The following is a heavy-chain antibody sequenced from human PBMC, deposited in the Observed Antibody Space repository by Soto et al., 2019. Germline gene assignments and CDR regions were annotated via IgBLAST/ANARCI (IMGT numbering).Heavy chain of an antibody. CDR3: AKEKDCSSTSCYPWFDP. D-gene: IGHD2-2*01. J-gene: IGHJ5*02. CDR1: GFTFSSYA. Sequence: GGSLRLSCAASGFTFSSYAMSWVRQAPGKGLEWVSAISGSGGSTYYADSVEGRFTISRDNSKNTLYLQMNSLRAEDTAVYYCAKEKDCSSTSCYPWFDPWGQGTLVTVSS. V-gene: IGHV3-23*01. CDR2: ISGSGGST.